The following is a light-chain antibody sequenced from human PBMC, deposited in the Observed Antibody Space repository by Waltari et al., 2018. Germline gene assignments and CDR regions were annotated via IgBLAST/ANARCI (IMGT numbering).Light chain of an antibody. CDR1: SLLTSS. J-gene: IGLJ1*01. V-gene: IGLV3-19*01. CDR3: HSRNGRDNRVI. CDR2: GRD. Sequence: SYELTQDPAVSVALGLKVRITCQGDSLLTSSVSLYQLTPGQAPVLVMYGRDRRPSGIPDRIPGYSSGITSSVTSTGARAEDEADYYCHSRNGRDNRVIFG.